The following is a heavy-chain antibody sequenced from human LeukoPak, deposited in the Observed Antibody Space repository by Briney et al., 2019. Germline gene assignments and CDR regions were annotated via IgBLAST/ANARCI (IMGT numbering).Heavy chain of an antibody. D-gene: IGHD6-19*01. J-gene: IGHJ3*01. CDR3: ARLRAMAGHRGGFDF. CDR2: VYYTGNT. CDR1: GDSISYHNYF. V-gene: IGHV4-39*01. Sequence: SETLSLTCAVSGDSISYHNYFWDCIRQPPGKGLEWIGTVYYTGNTYYNPSLKNRVAISVDTSKNQFSLQLTSMTAADTAVYYCARLRAMAGHRGGFDFWGRGTMVTVSS.